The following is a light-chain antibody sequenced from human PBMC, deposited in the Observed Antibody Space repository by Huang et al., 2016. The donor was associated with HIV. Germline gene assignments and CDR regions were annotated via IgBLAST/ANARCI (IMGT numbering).Light chain of an antibody. CDR2: GSS. CDR1: QSVSTT. CDR3: QQYHNWPPLT. V-gene: IGKV3-15*01. Sequence: EIVLTQSPATLSVSPGERATLSCRASQSVSTTLAWYQQKPGLAPSLLISGSSTRATGIPPRFSGSGSGTEFTLTISGLQSEDFGVYYCQQYHNWPPLTFGGGTKVEV. J-gene: IGKJ4*01.